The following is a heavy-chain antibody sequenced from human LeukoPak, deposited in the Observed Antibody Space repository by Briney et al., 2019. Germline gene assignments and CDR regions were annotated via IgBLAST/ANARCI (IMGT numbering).Heavy chain of an antibody. Sequence: SETLSLTCTVSGGSISSYYWSWIQQPPGKGLEWIGNIFYTGTAKYNPSLKSRVTISVDTSKNQFSLKLSSVTAADTAMYYCARSAHYYYDSAGFGVAFDVWGQWTMVTVS. J-gene: IGHJ3*01. CDR1: GGSISSYY. CDR2: IFYTGTA. D-gene: IGHD3-22*01. V-gene: IGHV4-59*01. CDR3: ARSAHYYYDSAGFGVAFDV.